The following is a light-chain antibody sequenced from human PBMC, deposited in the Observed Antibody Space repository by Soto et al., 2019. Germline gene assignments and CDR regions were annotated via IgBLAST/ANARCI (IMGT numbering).Light chain of an antibody. CDR3: QSYDSSLSAL. CDR1: SSNIGAGYD. V-gene: IGLV1-40*01. CDR2: GNS. J-gene: IGLJ2*01. Sequence: QPVLTQSPSVSGAPGQRVTISCTGSSSNIGAGYDVHWYQQLPGTAPKLLIYGNSNRPSGVPDRFSGSKSGTSASLAITGLQAEDEADYYCQSYDSSLSALFGGGTKLTVL.